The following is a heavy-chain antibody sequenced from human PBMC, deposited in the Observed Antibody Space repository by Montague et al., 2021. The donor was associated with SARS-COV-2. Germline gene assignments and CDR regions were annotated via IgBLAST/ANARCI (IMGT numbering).Heavy chain of an antibody. CDR3: ARGDYGDYRDAFDI. CDR2: IHHSGST. V-gene: IGHV4-4*02. Sequence: SETLSLTCAVSGGSITSTNWWSWVRQPPGKGLEWIGEIHHSGSTXSSPSLKSRVTMSIDKSSNQFSLHLNSVTAAATAVYYCARGDYGDYRDAFDIWGQGTAVTVSS. CDR1: GGSITSTNW. D-gene: IGHD4-17*01. J-gene: IGHJ3*02.